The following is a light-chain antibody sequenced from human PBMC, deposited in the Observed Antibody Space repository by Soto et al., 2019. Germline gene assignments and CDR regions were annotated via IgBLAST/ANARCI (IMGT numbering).Light chain of an antibody. CDR2: AAS. V-gene: IGKV3-15*01. CDR3: QQYNNWPV. CDR1: QSVSSN. Sequence: EIVMTQSPATLSVSRGERATLSGRASQSVSSNLAWYQQKPGQAPRLLIYAASTRATGIPARFSGSGSGTEFTLTISSLQSEDFAVYYCQQYNNWPVFGQGTKVDI. J-gene: IGKJ1*01.